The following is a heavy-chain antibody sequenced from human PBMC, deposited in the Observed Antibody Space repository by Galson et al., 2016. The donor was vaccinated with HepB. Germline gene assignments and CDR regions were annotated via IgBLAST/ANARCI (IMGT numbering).Heavy chain of an antibody. Sequence: SVKVSCKASGYTFTSYYMHWVRQAPGQGLEWMGIINPSGGSTSYAQKFQGRVTMTRDTSTSTVYMELSSLRSEDTAVYHCARDRHYYGSGSYPSRYFDYWGQGTLVTVSS. CDR2: INPSGGST. J-gene: IGHJ4*02. CDR1: GYTFTSYY. V-gene: IGHV1-46*01. D-gene: IGHD3-10*01. CDR3: ARDRHYYGSGSYPSRYFDY.